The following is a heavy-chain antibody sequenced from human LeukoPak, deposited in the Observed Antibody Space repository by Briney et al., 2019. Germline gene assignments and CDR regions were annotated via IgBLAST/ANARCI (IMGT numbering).Heavy chain of an antibody. CDR2: IYYSGST. D-gene: IGHD3-10*01. V-gene: IGHV4-59*01. CDR3: ARATYYYGSGSYYYFDY. Sequence: PSETLSLTCTVSGVSISSYYWSWIRQPPGKGLEWIGYIYYSGSTNYNPSLKSRVTISVDTSKNQFSLKLSSVTAADTAVYYCARATYYYGSGSYYYFDYWGQGTLVTVSS. CDR1: GVSISSYY. J-gene: IGHJ4*02.